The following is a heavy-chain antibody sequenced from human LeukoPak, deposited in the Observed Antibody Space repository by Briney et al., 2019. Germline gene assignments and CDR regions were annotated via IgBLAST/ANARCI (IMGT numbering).Heavy chain of an antibody. CDR3: ARSDWFDP. CDR2: IKNDGSIT. J-gene: IGHJ5*02. Sequence: GGSLRLSCAASGFTFSGYWMSWVRQAPGKGLVWVSRIKNDGSITTYADSVKGRFTISRDNAKDTLYLQMNSLRVEDTAVYYWARSDWFDPWGQGTLVIVSS. V-gene: IGHV3-74*01. CDR1: GFTFSGYW.